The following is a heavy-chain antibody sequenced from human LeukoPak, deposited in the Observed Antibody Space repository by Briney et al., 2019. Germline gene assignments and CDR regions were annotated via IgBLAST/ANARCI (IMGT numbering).Heavy chain of an antibody. Sequence: SETLSLTCTVSGSSISSYYWSWIRQPPGKGLEWIGYIYYSGSTNYNPSLKSRVTISVDTSKNQFSLKLSSVTAADTAVYYCARERAARLLDYWGQGTLVTVSS. CDR1: GSSISSYY. D-gene: IGHD6-6*01. CDR3: ARERAARLLDY. V-gene: IGHV4-59*01. J-gene: IGHJ4*02. CDR2: IYYSGST.